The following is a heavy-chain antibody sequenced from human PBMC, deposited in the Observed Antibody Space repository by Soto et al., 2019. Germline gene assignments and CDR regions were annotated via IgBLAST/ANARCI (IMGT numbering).Heavy chain of an antibody. D-gene: IGHD1-1*01. J-gene: IGHJ3*02. CDR2: IWYDGSNK. CDR3: ARERDMERLRMSFDI. Sequence: SLRLSCAASGFTFSSYGMHWVRQAPGKGLEWVAVIWYDGSNKYYADSVKGRFTISRDNSKNTLYLQMNSLRAEDTAVYYCARERDMERLRMSFDIWGQGTMVTVSS. CDR1: GFTFSSYG. V-gene: IGHV3-33*01.